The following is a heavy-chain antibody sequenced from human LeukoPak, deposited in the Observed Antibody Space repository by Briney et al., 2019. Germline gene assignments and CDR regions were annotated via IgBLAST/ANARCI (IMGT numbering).Heavy chain of an antibody. CDR1: GYTFTSYY. Sequence: ASVKVSCKASGYTFTSYYMHWVRQAPGQGLEWMGIINPSGGSTSYAQEFQGRVTMTRDTSTSTVYMELSSLRSEDTAVYYCARALSSGYSYGYAFDIWGQGTMVTVSS. CDR2: INPSGGST. V-gene: IGHV1-46*01. J-gene: IGHJ3*02. D-gene: IGHD5-18*01. CDR3: ARALSSGYSYGYAFDI.